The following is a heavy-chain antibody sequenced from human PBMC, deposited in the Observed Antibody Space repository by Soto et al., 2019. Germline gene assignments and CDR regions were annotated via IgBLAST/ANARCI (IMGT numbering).Heavy chain of an antibody. J-gene: IGHJ4*02. CDR3: AKSCCAKPHLGAMAPFDS. V-gene: IGHV3-23*01. CDR1: GFNFNIYF. CDR2: ISGSGDST. Sequence: PGGSLRLSCAVSGFNFNIYFMTWVRQAPGKGLEWISSISGSGDSTYYADSVKGRFTISRDNSKKTLYLQMNSLRAEDTAVYYCAKSCCAKPHLGAMAPFDSWGQGALVTVSS. D-gene: IGHD1-26*01.